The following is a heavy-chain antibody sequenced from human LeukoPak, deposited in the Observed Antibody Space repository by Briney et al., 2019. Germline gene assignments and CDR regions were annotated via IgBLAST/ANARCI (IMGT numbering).Heavy chain of an antibody. D-gene: IGHD6-25*01. CDR1: GFTFSSYS. Sequence: GGSLRLSCAASGFTFSSYSMNWVRQAPGKGLEWGSSISSSSSYIYYADSVKGRFTISRDNAKNSLYLQMNSLRAEDTAVYYCAKELAAADAFDIWGQGTMVTVSS. CDR2: ISSSSSYI. J-gene: IGHJ3*02. V-gene: IGHV3-21*01. CDR3: AKELAAADAFDI.